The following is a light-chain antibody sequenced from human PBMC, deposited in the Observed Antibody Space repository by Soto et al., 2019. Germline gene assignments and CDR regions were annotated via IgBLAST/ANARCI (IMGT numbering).Light chain of an antibody. Sequence: QSVLTQPPSVSGSPGQSVTISCTGTSSDVAGYNRVSWYQQPPGTAPKLMIYEVSNRPSGVPDRFSGSKSGNTASLTISGLQAEDEADYYCSSYTSSGTFVFGGGTKVTVL. CDR2: EVS. CDR1: SSDVAGYNR. J-gene: IGLJ2*01. CDR3: SSYTSSGTFV. V-gene: IGLV2-18*02.